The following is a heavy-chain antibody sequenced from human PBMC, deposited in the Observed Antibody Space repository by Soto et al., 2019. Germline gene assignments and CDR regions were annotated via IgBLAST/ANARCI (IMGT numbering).Heavy chain of an antibody. Sequence: SVKVSCKASGFTFTSSAMQWVRQARGQRLEWIGWIVVGSGNTNYAQKFQERVTITRDMSTSTAYMKLSSLRSEDTAVYYCAAPSSGWFNDAFDIWGQGTMVTVSS. D-gene: IGHD6-19*01. CDR3: AAPSSGWFNDAFDI. J-gene: IGHJ3*02. CDR1: GFTFTSSA. V-gene: IGHV1-58*02. CDR2: IVVGSGNT.